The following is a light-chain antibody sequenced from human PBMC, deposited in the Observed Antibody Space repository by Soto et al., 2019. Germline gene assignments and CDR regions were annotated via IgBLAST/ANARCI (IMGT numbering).Light chain of an antibody. CDR2: EVN. Sequence: QSALTQPPSASGSLGQSVTVSCTGSSSDVGAYNYVSWYQQHPGKAPKLIIYEVNKRPSGVSDRFSGSKSGNTASLTVSGLQAEDAADYYCSSFGASKVFGGGTKLTVL. CDR3: SSFGASKV. J-gene: IGLJ2*01. CDR1: SSDVGAYNY. V-gene: IGLV2-8*01.